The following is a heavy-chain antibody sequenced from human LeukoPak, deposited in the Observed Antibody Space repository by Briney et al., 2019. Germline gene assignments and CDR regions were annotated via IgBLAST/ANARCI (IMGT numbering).Heavy chain of an antibody. CDR1: GFTFSSYA. CDR3: ARDMFARRFGVVPAYYGMDV. D-gene: IGHD3-3*01. Sequence: GGSLSLSCAASGFTFSSYAMHGVRQAPGKGLEWGAVISYEGSNKYYADSVKGRFTISRDNSKNTLYLQMNSLRAEDTAVYYCARDMFARRFGVVPAYYGMDVWGQGTTVTVSS. CDR2: ISYEGSNK. V-gene: IGHV3-30-3*01. J-gene: IGHJ6*02.